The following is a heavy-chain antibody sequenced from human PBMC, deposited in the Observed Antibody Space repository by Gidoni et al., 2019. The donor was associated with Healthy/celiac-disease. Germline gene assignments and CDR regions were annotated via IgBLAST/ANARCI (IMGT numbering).Heavy chain of an antibody. D-gene: IGHD2-15*01. CDR2: IYYSGSP. CDR3: ARHRQGGVAGDRRFDP. J-gene: IGHJ5*02. CDR1: GGSISSSSYY. V-gene: IGHV4-39*01. Sequence: QLQLQESGPGLVKPSETLSLTCTVSGGSISSSSYYWGWIRQPPGKGLEWSGSIYYSGSPYYNPSLKSRVTISVDTSKNQFSLKLSSVTAADTAVYYCARHRQGGVAGDRRFDPWGQGTLVTVSS.